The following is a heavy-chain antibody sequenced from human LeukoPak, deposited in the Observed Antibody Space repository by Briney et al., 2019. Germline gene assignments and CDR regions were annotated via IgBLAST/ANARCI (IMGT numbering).Heavy chain of an antibody. Sequence: SETLSLTCTVSGGSIRSSGYFWNWIRQHPGKGLEWIGYISYSGSTYYNPSLKSRVTISVDTSKNQFSLKLSSVTAADTAVYYCAGLVGRYSSGLYYYYFDYWGQGTLDTVSS. V-gene: IGHV4-31*03. CDR2: ISYSGST. CDR1: GGSIRSSGYF. D-gene: IGHD3-22*01. J-gene: IGHJ4*02. CDR3: AGLVGRYSSGLYYYYFDY.